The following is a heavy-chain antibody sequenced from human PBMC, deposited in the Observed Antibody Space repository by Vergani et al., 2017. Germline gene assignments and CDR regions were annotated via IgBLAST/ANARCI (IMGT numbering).Heavy chain of an antibody. CDR1: GGTFSSYA. CDR3: AGARITVVSAWYFDL. CDR2: IIPILGTA. D-gene: IGHD3-10*01. V-gene: IGHV1-69*01. Sequence: QVQLLQSGAEVKKPGASVKVSCKASGGTFSSYAISWVRQAPGQGLEWMGGIIPILGTANYAQKFQGRVTITTDESTSTAYMELSSLRSEDTAVYYCAGARITVVSAWYFDLWGRGTLVTVSS. J-gene: IGHJ2*01.